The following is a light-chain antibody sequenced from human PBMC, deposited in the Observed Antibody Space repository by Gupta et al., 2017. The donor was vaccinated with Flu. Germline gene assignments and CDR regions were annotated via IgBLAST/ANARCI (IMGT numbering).Light chain of an antibody. V-gene: IGKV1-12*01. CDR2: GAS. CDR1: QGVSNW. J-gene: IGKJ2*01. Sequence: DIQLTQYPSTVSASVGDRVSITCRASQGVSNWVACYQQKPGKAPKLLINGASTLQSGVPSRCSGSGAGGTDFTLTISSLQPEDFATYYCQQANSFPYTFGQGTILEIK. CDR3: QQANSFPYT.